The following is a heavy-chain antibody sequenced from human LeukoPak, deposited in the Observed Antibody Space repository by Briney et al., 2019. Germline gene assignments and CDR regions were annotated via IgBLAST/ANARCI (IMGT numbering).Heavy chain of an antibody. CDR1: GFTFSSYG. Sequence: GGPLRLSCAASGFTFSSYGMHGVRQAPGKGLEWVAVIWHEGSKKYYADSLKGRFTISRDNSKNALYLQMNSMRAEDTVVYYCGKDGHSSAYYFDYWGQGNLVTVSS. J-gene: IGHJ4*02. D-gene: IGHD3-22*01. CDR2: IWHEGSKK. V-gene: IGHV3-33*06. CDR3: GKDGHSSAYYFDY.